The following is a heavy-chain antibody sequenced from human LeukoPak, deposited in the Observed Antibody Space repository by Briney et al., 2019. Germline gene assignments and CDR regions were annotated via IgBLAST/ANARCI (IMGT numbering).Heavy chain of an antibody. V-gene: IGHV4-59*01. CDR1: GGSISSYY. CDR3: ARGKDTAMLPYYFDY. Sequence: SETLSLTCTVSGGSISSYYWSWIRQPPGKGLEWIGYIQYSGSTNYNPSLKSRVTISVDTSKNQFSLKLSSVTAADTAVYYCARGKDTAMLPYYFDYWGQGTLVTVSS. CDR2: IQYSGST. D-gene: IGHD5-18*01. J-gene: IGHJ4*02.